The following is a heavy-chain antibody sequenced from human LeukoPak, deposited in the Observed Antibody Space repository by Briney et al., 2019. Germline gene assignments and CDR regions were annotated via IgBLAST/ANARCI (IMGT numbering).Heavy chain of an antibody. J-gene: IGHJ4*02. V-gene: IGHV3-43D*03. CDR1: GFNFDDFA. Sequence: QPGGSLRLSCAASGFNFDDFAMHWVRQAPGKGLEWVSVVGWDGGSTYYADSVKGRFTISRDNSKNSLYLQMDSLRAEDTAFYYCAKDTGLWGYCSTTNCYTYFESWGQGTLVTVSS. CDR2: VGWDGGST. D-gene: IGHD2-2*02. CDR3: AKDTGLWGYCSTTNCYTYFES.